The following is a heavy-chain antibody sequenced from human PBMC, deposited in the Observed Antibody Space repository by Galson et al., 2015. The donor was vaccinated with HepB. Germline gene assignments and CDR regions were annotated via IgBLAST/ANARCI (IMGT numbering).Heavy chain of an antibody. D-gene: IGHD6-25*01. CDR1: GDSVSSTSST. V-gene: IGHV6-1*01. CDR2: TYYRSKWYN. CDR3: SRGNYGSGGVPY. J-gene: IGHJ4*02. Sequence: CAISGDSVSSTSSTWVWVRQSPSRGLEWLRRTYYRSKWYNDYAVSVKGRITINPDTSKNQFSLELNSVTPEDTAVYYCSRGNYGSGGVPYWGQGALVTVSS.